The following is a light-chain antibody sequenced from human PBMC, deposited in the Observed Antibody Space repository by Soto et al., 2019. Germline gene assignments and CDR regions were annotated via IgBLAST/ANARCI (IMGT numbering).Light chain of an antibody. CDR1: SSDVGGYNY. J-gene: IGLJ2*01. V-gene: IGLV2-11*01. CDR3: CSYAGSFVV. CDR2: DVS. Sequence: QPVLTQPRSVSGSPGQSVTISCTGTSSDVGGYNYVSWYQQHPGKAPKLMIYDVSKRPSGVPDRFSGSKSGNTASLTISGLQAEDEADYYCCSYAGSFVVFGGGNKLTVL.